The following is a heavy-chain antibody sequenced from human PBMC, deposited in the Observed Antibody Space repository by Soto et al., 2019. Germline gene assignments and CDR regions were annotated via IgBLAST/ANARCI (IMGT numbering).Heavy chain of an antibody. Sequence: TLSLTCTFSGGSISSGGYYGSWMRQYPGKGLEWIGNIFYSGTTSYNPSLKSRVAISIDTSKNQFSLKLSSVTAADTAVYYCARERQPYINSQGMWFGPWGQGTLVTVSS. D-gene: IGHD4-4*01. J-gene: IGHJ5*02. CDR1: GGSISSGGYY. CDR3: ARERQPYINSQGMWFGP. V-gene: IGHV4-31*03. CDR2: IFYSGTT.